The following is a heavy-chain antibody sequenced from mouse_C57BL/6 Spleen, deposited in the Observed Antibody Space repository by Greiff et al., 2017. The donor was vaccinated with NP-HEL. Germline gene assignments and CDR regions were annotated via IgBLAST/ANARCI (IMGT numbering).Heavy chain of an antibody. V-gene: IGHV5-6*01. CDR2: ISSGGSYT. CDR1: GFTFSSYG. Sequence: EVKVVESGGDLVKPGGSLKLSCAASGFTFSSYGMSWVRQTPDKRLEWVATISSGGSYTYYPDSVKGRFTISRDNAKNTLYLQMSSLKSEDTAMYYCARDDGYYGGNAMDYWGQGTSVTVSS. J-gene: IGHJ4*01. D-gene: IGHD2-3*01. CDR3: ARDDGYYGGNAMDY.